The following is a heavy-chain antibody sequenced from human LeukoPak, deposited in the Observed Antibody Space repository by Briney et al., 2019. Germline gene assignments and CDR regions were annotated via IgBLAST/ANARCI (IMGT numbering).Heavy chain of an antibody. CDR2: ISWNSVGI. D-gene: IGHD3-22*01. CDR3: AKELSVDYYDSSGYGYFDL. Sequence: GGSLRLSCAASGLTFDDYAMHWVRQAPGKGLEWVSGISWNSVGIDYADSVKGRFTISRDNAKNSLYLQMNSLRAEDTALYYCAKELSVDYYDSSGYGYFDLWGRGTLVTVSS. V-gene: IGHV3-9*01. CDR1: GLTFDDYA. J-gene: IGHJ2*01.